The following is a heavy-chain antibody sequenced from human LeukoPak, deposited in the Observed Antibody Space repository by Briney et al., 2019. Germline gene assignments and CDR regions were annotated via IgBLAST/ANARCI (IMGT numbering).Heavy chain of an antibody. CDR3: AKLTTGTTSSFDY. CDR2: IGYDGGNN. D-gene: IGHD1-1*01. V-gene: IGHV3-30*02. J-gene: IGHJ4*02. CDR1: GFTFSGYG. Sequence: SGGSLRLSCAASGFTFSGYGMHWVRQAAGKGLEWVAVIGYDGGNNYYADSVKGRFTISRDNSKNTLYLQMNSLRPEDTALYYCAKLTTGTTSSFDYWGQGTLVTVSS.